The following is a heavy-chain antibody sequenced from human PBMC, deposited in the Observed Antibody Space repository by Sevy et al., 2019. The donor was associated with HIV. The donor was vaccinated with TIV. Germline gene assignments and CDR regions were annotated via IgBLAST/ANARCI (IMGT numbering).Heavy chain of an antibody. J-gene: IGHJ6*02. D-gene: IGHD2-15*01. V-gene: IGHV3-23*01. CDR3: AKGDRTFYGMDV. Sequence: GGSLRLSCAASGFPFSSYAMSWVRQAPGKGLEWVSAISGSGGSTYYADSVEGRFTISRDKSKKTLYLQMNSLRAEDTAVYYCAKGDRTFYGMDVWGQGTTVTVSS. CDR1: GFPFSSYA. CDR2: ISGSGGST.